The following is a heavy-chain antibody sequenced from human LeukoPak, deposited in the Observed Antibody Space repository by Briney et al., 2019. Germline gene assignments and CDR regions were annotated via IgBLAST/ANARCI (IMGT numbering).Heavy chain of an antibody. V-gene: IGHV3-15*01. CDR2: IKSKTDGGTT. CDR1: GFTVSSNY. CDR3: TTDSYDSSGRPIDY. Sequence: GGSLRLSCAASGFTVSSNYMSWVRQAPGKGLEWVGRIKSKTDGGTTDYAAPVKGRFTISRDDSKNTLYLQMNSLKTEDTAVYYCTTDSYDSSGRPIDYWGQGTLVTVSS. D-gene: IGHD3-22*01. J-gene: IGHJ4*02.